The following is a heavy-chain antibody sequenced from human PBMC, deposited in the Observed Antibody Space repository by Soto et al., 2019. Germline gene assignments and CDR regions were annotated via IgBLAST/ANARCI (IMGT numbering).Heavy chain of an antibody. D-gene: IGHD3-3*01. CDR3: ASYDFWSGPGLDAFDI. CDR2: IDPSDSYT. CDR1: GYSFTSYW. Sequence: GESLKISCKGSGYSFTSYWISWVRQMPGKGLEWMGRIDPSDSYTNYSPSFQGHVTISADKCISTAYLQWSSLKASDTAMYYCASYDFWSGPGLDAFDIWGQGTMVTVSS. J-gene: IGHJ3*02. V-gene: IGHV5-10-1*01.